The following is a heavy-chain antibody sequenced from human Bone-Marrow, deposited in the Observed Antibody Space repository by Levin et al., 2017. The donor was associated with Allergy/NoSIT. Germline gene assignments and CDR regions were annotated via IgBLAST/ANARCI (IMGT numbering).Heavy chain of an antibody. CDR1: GFTFSGSA. J-gene: IGHJ4*02. V-gene: IGHV3-73*01. Sequence: PGGSLRLSCAASGFTFSGSAMHWVRQASGKGLEWVGRIRSKANSYATAYAASVKGRFTISRDDSKNTAYLQMNSLKTEDTAVYYCTRHPEQQLVLDCFDYWGQGTLVTVSS. CDR3: TRHPEQQLVLDCFDY. D-gene: IGHD6-13*01. CDR2: IRSKANSYAT.